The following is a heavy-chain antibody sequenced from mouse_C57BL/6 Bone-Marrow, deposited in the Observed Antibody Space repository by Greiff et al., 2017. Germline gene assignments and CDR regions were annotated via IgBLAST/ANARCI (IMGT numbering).Heavy chain of an antibody. CDR1: GYTFTDYY. CDR3: AREYYSGSSYGMAY. J-gene: IGHJ3*01. D-gene: IGHD1-1*01. CDR2: INPYNGGT. Sequence: VQLQQSGPVLVKPGASVKMSCKASGYTFTDYYMNWVKQSHGKSLEWIGVINPYNGGTSYNQKFKGKATLTVDKSSSTAYMELNSLTSDDSAVYDCAREYYSGSSYGMAYWGQGTLVTVSA. V-gene: IGHV1-19*01.